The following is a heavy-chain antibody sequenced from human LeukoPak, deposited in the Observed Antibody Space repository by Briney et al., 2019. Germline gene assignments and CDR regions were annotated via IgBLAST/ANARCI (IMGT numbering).Heavy chain of an antibody. CDR3: ALNPQAGKEGSGSSFDY. Sequence: GGSLRLTCAASGFTFSGYAMHWVRQAPGKGLEWVAVISYDGSNKYYADSVKGRFTISRDNSKNTLYLQMNSLRAEDTAVYYCALNPQAGKEGSGSSFDYWGQGTLVTVSS. V-gene: IGHV3-30*04. CDR2: ISYDGSNK. J-gene: IGHJ4*02. D-gene: IGHD3-10*01. CDR1: GFTFSGYA.